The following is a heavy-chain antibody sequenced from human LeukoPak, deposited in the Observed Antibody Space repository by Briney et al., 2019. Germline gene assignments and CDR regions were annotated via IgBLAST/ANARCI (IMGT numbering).Heavy chain of an antibody. CDR2: ISWNSGGI. Sequence: GRSLRLSCAASGFTFDDYAMHWLRQAPGKGLEWVSGISWNSGGIGYADSVKGRFTISRDNAKNSLYLQMNSLRADDTALYYCAKGKKMTVAGLFDYWGQGTLVTVSS. V-gene: IGHV3-9*01. D-gene: IGHD6-19*01. J-gene: IGHJ4*02. CDR1: GFTFDDYA. CDR3: AKGKKMTVAGLFDY.